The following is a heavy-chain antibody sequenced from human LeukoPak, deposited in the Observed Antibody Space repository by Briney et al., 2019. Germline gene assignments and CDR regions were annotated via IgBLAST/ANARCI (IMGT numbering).Heavy chain of an antibody. CDR2: FDPEEGET. CDR1: GYALTELS. D-gene: IGHD1-26*01. V-gene: IGHV1-24*01. J-gene: IGHJ6*03. CDR3: ASLSHGIVSYPDLNYCYMDV. Sequence: SVNVSCMVSGYALTELSMHWVRQAPGKGREWMGGFDPEEGETIYAQKSQSRVTMYEDTSTDTAYMELNSLRSEDTAVYYCASLSHGIVSYPDLNYCYMDVWGKGNTVTVSS.